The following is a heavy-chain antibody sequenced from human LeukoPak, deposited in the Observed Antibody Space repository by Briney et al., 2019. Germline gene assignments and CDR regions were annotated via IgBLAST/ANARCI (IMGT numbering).Heavy chain of an antibody. D-gene: IGHD2-8*02. J-gene: IGHJ6*02. CDR2: INPNSGGT. CDR3: ARDRIPLGAYAKYYYGMDV. V-gene: IGHV1-2*06. CDR1: GYTFTGYY. Sequence: ASVKVSCKASGYTFTGYYMHWVRQAPGQGLEWMGRINPNSGGTNYAQKFQGRVTMTRDTSISTAYMELSRLRSDDTAVYYCARDRIPLGAYAKYYYGMDVWGQGTTVTVSS.